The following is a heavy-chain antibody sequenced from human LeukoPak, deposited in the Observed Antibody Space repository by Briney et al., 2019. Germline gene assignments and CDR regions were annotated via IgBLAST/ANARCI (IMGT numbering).Heavy chain of an antibody. CDR1: GFTFSDHY. CDR3: ARVIGGSYLFDY. Sequence: PGGSLRLSCAASGFTFSDHYMSWIRQAPGKGLECVSYISSGGSTTYYTDSVKGRFTISRDNAKNSLYLQMNSLRAEDTAVYYCARVIGGSYLFDYWGQGTLVTVSS. J-gene: IGHJ4*02. V-gene: IGHV3-11*01. D-gene: IGHD1-26*01. CDR2: ISSGGSTT.